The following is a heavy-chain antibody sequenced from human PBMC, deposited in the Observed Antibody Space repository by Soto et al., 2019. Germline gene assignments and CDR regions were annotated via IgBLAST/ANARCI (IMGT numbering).Heavy chain of an antibody. CDR1: GGSFSGSY. CDR2: VYYTGST. CDR3: ARSLAGIGAHIDY. D-gene: IGHD2-15*01. J-gene: IGHJ4*02. Sequence: SETLSLTCSVSGGSFSGSYWSWIRQSPGKGLEWLGYVYYTGSTNYSPSLRSLVSISVDSCKNEISLRLRSVTAADTAVYFCARSLAGIGAHIDYWGQGTQVTVSS. V-gene: IGHV4-59*01.